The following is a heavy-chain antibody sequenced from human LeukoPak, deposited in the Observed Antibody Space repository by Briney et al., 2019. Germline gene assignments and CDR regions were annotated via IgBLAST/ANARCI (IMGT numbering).Heavy chain of an antibody. J-gene: IGHJ6*03. CDR3: AREHCDGGKCLGWRYLDV. CDR1: GFTVSNFD. D-gene: IGHD2-15*01. V-gene: IGHV3-13*01. CDR2: IAVGGET. Sequence: GGSLRLSCEVSGFTVSNFDMYWVRQGTGRGLEWVSTIAVGGETLYPDSVRGRFTVSRENAKNSFYLQMNNLRAGDTAVYFCAREHCDGGKCLGWRYLDVWGNGTTVTVSS.